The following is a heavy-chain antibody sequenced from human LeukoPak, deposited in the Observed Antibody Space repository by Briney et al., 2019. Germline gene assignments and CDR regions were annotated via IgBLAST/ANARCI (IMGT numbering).Heavy chain of an antibody. J-gene: IGHJ4*02. CDR3: ARAIAVAGPWGY. V-gene: IGHV4-34*01. CDR1: GGSFSGYY. D-gene: IGHD6-19*01. CDR2: INHSGST. Sequence: PSETLSLTCAVYGGSFSGYYWSWIRQPPGKGLEWIGEINHSGSTNYNPSLKSRVTISVDTSKNQFSLKLSSVTAADTAVYYCARAIAVAGPWGYRGQGTLVTVSS.